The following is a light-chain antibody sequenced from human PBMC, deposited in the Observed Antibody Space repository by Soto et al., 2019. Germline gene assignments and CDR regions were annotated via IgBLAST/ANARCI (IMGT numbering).Light chain of an antibody. CDR1: SSDVGPYNY. V-gene: IGLV2-14*01. J-gene: IGLJ2*01. CDR2: EVT. Sequence: QSALTQPASVSGSPGQSITISCTGTSSDVGPYNYVSWYQQYPGKAPQVMISEVTNRPSGVSNRFSGSKSGNTASPTISGLQAEDEADYYCSSYTSSNTLVFGGGTKVTVL. CDR3: SSYTSSNTLV.